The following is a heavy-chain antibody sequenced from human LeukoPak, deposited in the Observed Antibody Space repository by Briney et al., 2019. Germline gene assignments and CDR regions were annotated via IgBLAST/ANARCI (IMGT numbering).Heavy chain of an antibody. CDR3: ARAYGSGSYYNWFDP. V-gene: IGHV5-51*01. Sequence: GESLKISCKGSGYSFTSYWIGWVRQMPGKGLEWMGIIYPGDSDTRYSPSFQGQVTISADKSISTAYLQWSSLKASDTAVYYCARAYGSGSYYNWFDPWGQGTLVTVSS. D-gene: IGHD3-10*01. CDR1: GYSFTSYW. J-gene: IGHJ5*02. CDR2: IYPGDSDT.